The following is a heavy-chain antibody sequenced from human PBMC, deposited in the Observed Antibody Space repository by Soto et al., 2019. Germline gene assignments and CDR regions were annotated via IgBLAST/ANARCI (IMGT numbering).Heavy chain of an antibody. D-gene: IGHD5-12*01. Sequence: GGSLRLSCAASGFTFSSYAMSWVRQAPGKGLEWVSAISGSGGSTYYADSVKGRFTISRDNSKNTLYLQMNSLRAEDTAVYYCANSLSAYIVASNWGQGTLVTVSS. CDR3: ANSLSAYIVASN. CDR2: ISGSGGST. V-gene: IGHV3-23*01. CDR1: GFTFSSYA. J-gene: IGHJ4*02.